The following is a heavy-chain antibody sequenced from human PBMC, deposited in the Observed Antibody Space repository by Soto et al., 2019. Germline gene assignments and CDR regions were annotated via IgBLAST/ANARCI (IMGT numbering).Heavy chain of an antibody. J-gene: IGHJ4*02. D-gene: IGHD2-21*01. CDR3: AREGLNCGGDCFDY. CDR1: GFTFTTYW. Sequence: EAQLVESGGGLVQPGGSLRLSCAASGFTFTTYWMSWVRQAPGKGLEWVANINQDGSEKSYVDSVKGRFTISRDNAKNSLYLQMSSLRVEDTAVYYCAREGLNCGGDCFDYWAQGTLVTVSS. V-gene: IGHV3-7*05. CDR2: INQDGSEK.